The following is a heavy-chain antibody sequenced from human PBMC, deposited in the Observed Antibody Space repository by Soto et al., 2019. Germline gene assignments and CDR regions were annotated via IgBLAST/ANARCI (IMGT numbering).Heavy chain of an antibody. Sequence: ASVKVSCKASGYTFTGYYMHWVRQAPGQGLEWMGWINPNSGGTNYAQKFQGWVTMNRDTSISTAYMELSRLRSDDTAVYYCARGAPNYVYYYYMDVWGKGTTVTVSS. J-gene: IGHJ6*03. CDR2: INPNSGGT. CDR3: ARGAPNYVYYYYMDV. D-gene: IGHD1-7*01. CDR1: GYTFTGYY. V-gene: IGHV1-2*04.